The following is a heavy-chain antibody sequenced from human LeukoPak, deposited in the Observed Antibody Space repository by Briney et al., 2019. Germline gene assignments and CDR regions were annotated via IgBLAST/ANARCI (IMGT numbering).Heavy chain of an antibody. V-gene: IGHV3-20*04. J-gene: IGHJ4*02. Sequence: GGSLRLSCAASGFTFDDYGMSWVRQAPGKGLEWVSGVNWNGGSTGYADSVKGRFTISRDNAKNSLYLQMNSLRAEDTAVYYCARVEASGYDYGAFDYWGQGTLVTVSS. D-gene: IGHD5-12*01. CDR3: ARVEASGYDYGAFDY. CDR2: VNWNGGST. CDR1: GFTFDDYG.